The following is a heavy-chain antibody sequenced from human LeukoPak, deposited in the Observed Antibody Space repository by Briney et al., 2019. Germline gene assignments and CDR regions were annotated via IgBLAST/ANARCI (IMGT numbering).Heavy chain of an antibody. CDR1: GGSISSGAYS. D-gene: IGHD3-22*01. V-gene: IGHV4-30-2*01. Sequence: SQTLSLTCAVSGGSISSGAYSWSWIRQPPGKGLEWIGYIYHSGSTYYNPSLKSRVTISVDRSKNQFSLKLSSVTAADTAVYYCARVMDVNPYYYDSSGYFDYWGQGTLVTVSS. J-gene: IGHJ4*02. CDR3: ARVMDVNPYYYDSSGYFDY. CDR2: IYHSGST.